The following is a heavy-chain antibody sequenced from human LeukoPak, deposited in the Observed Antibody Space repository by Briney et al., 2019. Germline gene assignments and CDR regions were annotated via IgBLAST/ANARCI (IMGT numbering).Heavy chain of an antibody. V-gene: IGHV3-7*05. Sequence: GGSLRLSCAASGFIFSDSWMNWVRQAPGKGLEWVANIKQDGSETSYVDSVKGRFTISRDNAKDSLFLRMNSLRAEDTAVYFCASGWHSAFDIWGQGTMVTVSS. CDR2: IKQDGSET. D-gene: IGHD2-15*01. CDR3: ASGWHSAFDI. J-gene: IGHJ3*02. CDR1: GFIFSDSW.